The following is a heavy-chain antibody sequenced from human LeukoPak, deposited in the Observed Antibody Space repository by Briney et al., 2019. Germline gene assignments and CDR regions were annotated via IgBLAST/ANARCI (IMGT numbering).Heavy chain of an antibody. CDR1: GYRFLSNY. V-gene: IGHV1-2*02. Sequence: ASVKVSCKASGYRFLSNYIQWVRQAPGLGPEWMGWMHPGNGNTRYAEKFQGRVTMTRDTSINTAYMDLSSLRSDDTAVYYCAREGSYCVGGDCYSFDFWGQGTLITVSS. D-gene: IGHD2-21*02. CDR3: AREGSYCVGGDCYSFDF. J-gene: IGHJ4*02. CDR2: MHPGNGNT.